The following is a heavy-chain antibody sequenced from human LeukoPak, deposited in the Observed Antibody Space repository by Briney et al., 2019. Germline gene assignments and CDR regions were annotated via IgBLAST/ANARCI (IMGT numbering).Heavy chain of an antibody. D-gene: IGHD2-15*01. Sequence: PGGSLRLSCAASGFTFSSYAMSWVRQAPGKGLEWVSAISGSGGSTYYADSVKGRFTISRDNSKNTVYLQMNSLRAEDTAVYYCAKRYCSGGSCHLYYYYGMDVWGQGTTVTVSS. J-gene: IGHJ6*02. V-gene: IGHV3-23*01. CDR3: AKRYCSGGSCHLYYYYGMDV. CDR2: ISGSGGST. CDR1: GFTFSSYA.